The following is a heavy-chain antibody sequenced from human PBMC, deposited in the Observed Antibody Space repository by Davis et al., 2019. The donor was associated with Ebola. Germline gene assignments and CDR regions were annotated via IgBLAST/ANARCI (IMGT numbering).Heavy chain of an antibody. CDR1: GYTFTGYY. CDR3: ARDGGSDWYYFDY. CDR2: INPNSGGT. J-gene: IGHJ4*02. V-gene: IGHV1-2*02. Sequence: ASVKVSCKASGYTFTGYYMHWVRQAPGQGLEWMGWINPNSGGTNYAQKFQGRVTMTRDTSISTAYMELSRLRSDDTAVYYCARDGGSDWYYFDYWGQGTLVTVSS. D-gene: IGHD6-19*01.